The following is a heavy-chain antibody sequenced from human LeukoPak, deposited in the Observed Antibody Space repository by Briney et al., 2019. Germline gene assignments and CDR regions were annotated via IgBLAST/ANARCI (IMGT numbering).Heavy chain of an antibody. CDR2: IKQDGTDK. CDR3: AKHDGPIVVVTVKLNY. CDR1: GFTFSTYW. D-gene: IGHD2-21*02. V-gene: IGHV3-7*01. J-gene: IGHJ4*02. Sequence: LGGSLRLSCAGSGFTFSTYWMSWVRQAPGKGLDWVANIKQDGTDKYYVDSVKGRFTISRDKSKNTLFLQMSSLRPEDTAVYYCAKHDGPIVVVTVKLNYWGQGTLVTVSS.